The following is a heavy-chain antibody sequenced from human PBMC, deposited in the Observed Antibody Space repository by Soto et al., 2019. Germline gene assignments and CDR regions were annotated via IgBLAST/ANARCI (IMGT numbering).Heavy chain of an antibody. J-gene: IGHJ6*03. CDR1: GGTFGSYA. D-gene: IGHD3-10*01. Sequence: SVKVSCKASGGTFGSYAISWVRQAPGQGLEWMGGIIPIFGTANYAQKFQGRVTMTRNTSISTAYMELSSLRSEDTAVYYCAVLWFGELLTYTYYYYMDVWGKGTTVTVSS. CDR2: IIPIFGTA. V-gene: IGHV1-69*05. CDR3: AVLWFGELLTYTYYYYMDV.